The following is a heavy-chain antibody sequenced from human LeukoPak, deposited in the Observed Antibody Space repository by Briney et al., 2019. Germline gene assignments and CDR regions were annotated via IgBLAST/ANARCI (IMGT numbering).Heavy chain of an antibody. CDR3: ARVRRDYSGSYFGY. V-gene: IGHV1-3*01. Sequence: KFQGRVTITRDTSASTAYMELSSLRSEDTAVYYCARVRRDYSGSYFGYWGQGTLVTVSS. J-gene: IGHJ4*02. D-gene: IGHD1-26*01.